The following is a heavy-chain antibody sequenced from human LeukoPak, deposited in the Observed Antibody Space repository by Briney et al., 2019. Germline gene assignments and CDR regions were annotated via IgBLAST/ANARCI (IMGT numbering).Heavy chain of an antibody. J-gene: IGHJ6*02. CDR1: GFTFSNYG. Sequence: GGSLRLSCAASGFTFSNYGMHWVRQAPGKGLEWVAVIWYDGSNKYYADSVKGRFTISRDNSKNTLYLQMNSLRAEDTAVYYCARASGVATSNYYYYGMDVWGQGTTVTVSS. V-gene: IGHV3-33*01. D-gene: IGHD5-12*01. CDR3: ARASGVATSNYYYYGMDV. CDR2: IWYDGSNK.